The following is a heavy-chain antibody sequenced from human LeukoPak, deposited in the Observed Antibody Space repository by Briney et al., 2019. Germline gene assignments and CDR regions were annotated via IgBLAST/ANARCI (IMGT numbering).Heavy chain of an antibody. CDR3: ARHPMVRGVPYYYYMDV. D-gene: IGHD3-10*01. Sequence: SETLSLTCTVSGGSISSSSYYWGWIRQPPGKGLGWIGSIYYSGSTYYNPSLKSRVTISVDTSKNQFSLKLSSVTAADTAVYYCARHPMVRGVPYYYYMDVWGKGTTVTVSS. CDR1: GGSISSSSYY. CDR2: IYYSGST. J-gene: IGHJ6*03. V-gene: IGHV4-39*01.